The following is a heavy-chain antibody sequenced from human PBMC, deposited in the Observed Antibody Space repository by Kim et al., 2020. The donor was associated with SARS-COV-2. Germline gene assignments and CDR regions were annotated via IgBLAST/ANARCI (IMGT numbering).Heavy chain of an antibody. Sequence: GGSLRLSCAASGFTFSRRAMSWVRQVPGKGLEWIASVNNNNNPYYADSVKGRFTVSRDITKDTLYLQMNSLRADDTALYYCAKDHPSSGWPTFDSWGQGT. CDR3: AKDHPSSGWPTFDS. D-gene: IGHD6-19*01. CDR2: VNNNNNP. J-gene: IGHJ4*02. CDR1: GFTFSRRA. V-gene: IGHV3-23*05.